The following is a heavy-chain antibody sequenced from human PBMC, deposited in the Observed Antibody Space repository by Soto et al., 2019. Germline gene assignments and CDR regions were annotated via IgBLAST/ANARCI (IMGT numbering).Heavy chain of an antibody. CDR2: ISYDGSNK. CDR3: ARDSYVY. D-gene: IGHD5-18*01. Sequence: GGSLRLSCAASGFTFSSYAMHWVRQAPGKGLEWVAVISYDGSNKYYADSVKGRFTISRDNSKNTLYLQMNSLRAEDTAVYYCARDSYVYWGQGTLVTVSS. V-gene: IGHV3-30-3*01. CDR1: GFTFSSYA. J-gene: IGHJ4*02.